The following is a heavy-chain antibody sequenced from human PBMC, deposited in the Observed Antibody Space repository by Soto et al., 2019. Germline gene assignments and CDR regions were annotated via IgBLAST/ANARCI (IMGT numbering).Heavy chain of an antibody. D-gene: IGHD3-9*01. Sequence: ASETLSLTCTVSGGSISSGGYYWSWIRQHPGKGLEWIGYIYYSGSTYYNPSLKSRVTISVDTSKNQFSLKLSSVTAADTAVYYCARVPTLYYDILTGYSNWFDPWGQGTLVTVSS. V-gene: IGHV4-31*03. CDR1: GGSISSGGYY. CDR2: IYYSGST. CDR3: ARVPTLYYDILTGYSNWFDP. J-gene: IGHJ5*02.